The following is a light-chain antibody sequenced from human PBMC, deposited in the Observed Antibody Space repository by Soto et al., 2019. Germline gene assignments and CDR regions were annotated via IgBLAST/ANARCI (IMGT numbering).Light chain of an antibody. CDR2: TAS. Sequence: DLQMTKSPSSLSASVGARVTITCRTSQNIRKYLNWYHQKPGRAPDLLIYTASSLQVGFPSRFSVIFSGTAGSLTLSSLQPEDSGTYDCQQSFRIPLTFGEGTKVDIK. V-gene: IGKV1-39*01. CDR1: QNIRKY. CDR3: QQSFRIPLT. J-gene: IGKJ4*01.